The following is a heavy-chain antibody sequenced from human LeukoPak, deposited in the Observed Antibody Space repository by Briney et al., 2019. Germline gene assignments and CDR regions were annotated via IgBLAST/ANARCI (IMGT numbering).Heavy chain of an antibody. CDR1: GGSISNGGYY. V-gene: IGHV4-39*07. J-gene: IGHJ4*02. D-gene: IGHD1-14*01. Sequence: NTSETLSLTCTVSGGSISNGGYYWSWIRQPPGKGLEWIGEINHSGSTNYNPSLKSRVTISVDTSKNQFSLKLSSVTAADTAVYYCARDDRNETGFDYWGQGTLVTVSS. CDR3: ARDDRNETGFDY. CDR2: INHSGST.